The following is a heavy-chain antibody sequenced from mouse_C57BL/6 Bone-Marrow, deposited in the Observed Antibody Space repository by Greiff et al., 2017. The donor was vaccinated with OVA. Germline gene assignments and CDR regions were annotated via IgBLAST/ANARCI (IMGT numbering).Heavy chain of an antibody. J-gene: IGHJ2*01. CDR2: ISSGGSYT. CDR3: ARHPVITTVVAVDY. D-gene: IGHD1-1*01. V-gene: IGHV5-6*01. CDR1: GFTFSSYG. Sequence: EVQRVESGGDLVKPGGSLKLSCAASGFTFSSYGMSWVRPTPDKRLEWVATISSGGSYTYYPDSVKGRFTISRDNAKNTLYLQMSNLKSEDTAMYYCARHPVITTVVAVDYWGQGTTLTVSS.